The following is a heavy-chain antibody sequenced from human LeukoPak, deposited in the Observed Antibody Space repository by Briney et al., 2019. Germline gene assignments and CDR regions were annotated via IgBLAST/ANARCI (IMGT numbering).Heavy chain of an antibody. V-gene: IGHV4-39*07. J-gene: IGHJ4*02. CDR1: GGSISSSSYY. CDR3: ARGYSGYDYNY. D-gene: IGHD5-12*01. Sequence: SETLSLTCTVSGGSISSSSYYWGWIRQPPGKGLEWIGSIYYSGSTYYNPSLKSRVTISVDTSKNQFSLKLSSVTAADTAVYYCARGYSGYDYNYWGQGTLVTVSS. CDR2: IYYSGST.